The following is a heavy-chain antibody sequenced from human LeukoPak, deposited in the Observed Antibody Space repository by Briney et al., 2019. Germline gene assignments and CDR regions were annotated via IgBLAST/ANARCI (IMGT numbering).Heavy chain of an antibody. CDR2: INHSGST. J-gene: IGHJ5*02. V-gene: IGHV4-34*01. CDR1: GGSFSGYY. Sequence: SETLSLTCAVYGGSFSGYYWSWIRQPPGKGLEWIGEINHSGSTNYNPSLNSRVTISVDTSKHQFSLKLSSVTAADTAVYYCARTARIAGFSGPWGQGTLVTVSS. CDR3: ARTARIAGFSGP. D-gene: IGHD6-6*01.